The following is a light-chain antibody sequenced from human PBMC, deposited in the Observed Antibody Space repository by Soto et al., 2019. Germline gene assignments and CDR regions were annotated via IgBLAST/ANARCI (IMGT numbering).Light chain of an antibody. Sequence: QSVLTQTPSASGTPGQRVTSSCSGSNSNIGSNTVNWYQQLPGTAPKLLIYSNNQRPSGVPDRFSGSRSGTSASLAISGHQSDYEADYYCASWDDGLNVVLFGGGTKLTVL. CDR1: NSNIGSNT. J-gene: IGLJ2*01. CDR3: ASWDDGLNVVL. V-gene: IGLV1-44*01. CDR2: SNN.